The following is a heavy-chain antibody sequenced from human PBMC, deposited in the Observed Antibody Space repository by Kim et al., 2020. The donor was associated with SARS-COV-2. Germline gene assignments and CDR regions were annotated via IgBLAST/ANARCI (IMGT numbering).Heavy chain of an antibody. J-gene: IGHJ5*02. Sequence: NYNPSLKSRVTMSVDTSKNQFSLKLSSVTAADTAVYYCARDPYNMNWFDPWGQGTLVTVSS. D-gene: IGHD1-1*01. CDR3: ARDPYNMNWFDP. V-gene: IGHV4-4*07.